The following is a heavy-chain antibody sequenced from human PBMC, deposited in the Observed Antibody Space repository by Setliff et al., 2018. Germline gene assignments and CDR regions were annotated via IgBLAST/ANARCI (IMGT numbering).Heavy chain of an antibody. CDR3: ERLVRYCTRISCQRTSEADL. D-gene: IGHD2-8*01. Sequence: ASVKVSCKASGYTFTNSIMNWVRQAPGQGLEWMGWISAYNGNTYHAQKFQDRLSMTTDTSTSTAYMELRSLRADDTAVYYCERLVRYCTRISCQRTSEADLWGQGTQVTVS. CDR2: ISAYNGNT. CDR1: GYTFTNSI. J-gene: IGHJ5*02. V-gene: IGHV1-18*04.